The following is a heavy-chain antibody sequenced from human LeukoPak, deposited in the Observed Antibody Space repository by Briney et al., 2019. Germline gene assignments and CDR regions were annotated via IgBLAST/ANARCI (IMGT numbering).Heavy chain of an antibody. CDR2: LNPNTGDT. V-gene: IGHV1-8*01. D-gene: IGHD1-14*01. CDR3: TRGDRTSWFY. J-gene: IGHJ4*02. CDR1: GYTFTTYE. Sequence: ASVKVSCKASGYTFTTYEIIWVRQATGQRPEYMGWLNPNTGDTGYAQEFQGRLTLTRDISISTAYMELSSLRSADSAVYYCTRGDRTSWFYWGQGTLVTVSS.